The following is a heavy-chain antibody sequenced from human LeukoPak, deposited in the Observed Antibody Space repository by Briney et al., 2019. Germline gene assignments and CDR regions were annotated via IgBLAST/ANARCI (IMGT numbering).Heavy chain of an antibody. CDR3: AKAMFNYYGSGSYYNGDDY. CDR2: ISGSGGST. D-gene: IGHD3-10*01. J-gene: IGHJ4*02. CDR1: GFTFSSYA. V-gene: IGHV3-23*01. Sequence: GGSLRLSCAASGFTFSSYAMSWVRQAPGKGLEWVPAISGSGGSTYYADSVKGRFTISRDNSKNTLYLQMNSLRAEDTAVYYCAKAMFNYYGSGSYYNGDDYWGQGTLVTVSS.